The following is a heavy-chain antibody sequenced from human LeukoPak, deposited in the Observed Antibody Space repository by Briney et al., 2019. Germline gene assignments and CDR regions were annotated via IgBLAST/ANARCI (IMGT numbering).Heavy chain of an antibody. D-gene: IGHD3-10*01. CDR3: ARTSGSGSSDAFDI. CDR2: INPGNGNT. Sequence: ASVKVSCKASGYSFTSFAIHWVRQAPGQSLEWMGWINPGNGNTKYSPKFQGRVTFSRDTSATTADMEVSRLRSDDTAVYYCARTSGSGSSDAFDIWGQGTMVTVSS. J-gene: IGHJ3*02. CDR1: GYSFTSFA. V-gene: IGHV1-3*01.